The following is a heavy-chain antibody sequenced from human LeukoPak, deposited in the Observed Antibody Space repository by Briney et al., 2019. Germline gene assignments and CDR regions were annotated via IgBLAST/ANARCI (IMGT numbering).Heavy chain of an antibody. CDR1: GDSISRSTYY. V-gene: IGHV4-39*02. J-gene: IGHJ4*02. Sequence: SETLSLTCTVSGDSISRSTYYWAWIRQPPGKGLEWIGSVYYGRSPYFNPYLESRATISVDTSKNHFSLKMSSVTAADTAVYYCARSSGTGTFSYWGQGTLVTVSS. CDR2: VYYGRSP. D-gene: IGHD6-25*01. CDR3: ARSSGTGTFSY.